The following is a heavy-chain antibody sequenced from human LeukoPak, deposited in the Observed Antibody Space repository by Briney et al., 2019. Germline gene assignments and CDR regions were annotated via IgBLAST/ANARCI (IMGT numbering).Heavy chain of an antibody. Sequence: PETLSLTCTVSGGSIRSHYWSWIRQPPGKGLEWIGYIYYSGSTDYNTSLKSRVTISIDTSKNQLSLKVNSVTAADTAVYYCARGHKDSVVVPAASPVSDVGPKYNSFDPWCQATLVTVSS. J-gene: IGHJ5*02. CDR3: ARGHKDSVVVPAASPVSDVGPKYNSFDP. CDR2: IYYSGST. V-gene: IGHV4-59*11. CDR1: GGSIRSHY. D-gene: IGHD2-2*01.